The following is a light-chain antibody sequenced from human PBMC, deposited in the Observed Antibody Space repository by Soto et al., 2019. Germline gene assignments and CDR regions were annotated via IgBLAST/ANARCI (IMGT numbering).Light chain of an antibody. J-gene: IGLJ1*01. CDR3: SSYAGSNKSV. CDR1: SSDVGGYNY. V-gene: IGLV2-8*01. CDR2: EVS. Sequence: QSALTQPPSASGSPGQSVTISCTGTSSDVGGYNYVSWYQQHPGKAPKLMIYEVSKRPSGVPDRFSGSKSGNTASLTVYGLQPEDEADYYCSSYAGSNKSVFGTGTKLTVL.